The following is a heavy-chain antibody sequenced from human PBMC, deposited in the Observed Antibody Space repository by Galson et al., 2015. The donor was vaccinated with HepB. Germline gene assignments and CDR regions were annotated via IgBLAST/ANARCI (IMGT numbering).Heavy chain of an antibody. CDR2: IIPILGIA. CDR3: AREGGDYGSGSYHVGWFDP. D-gene: IGHD3-10*01. Sequence: SVKVSCKASGGTFSSYTISWVRQAPGQGLEWMGRIIPILGIANYAQKFQGRVTITADKSTSTAYMELSSLRSEDTAVYYCAREGGDYGSGSYHVGWFDPWGQGTLVTVSS. V-gene: IGHV1-69*04. J-gene: IGHJ5*02. CDR1: GGTFSSYT.